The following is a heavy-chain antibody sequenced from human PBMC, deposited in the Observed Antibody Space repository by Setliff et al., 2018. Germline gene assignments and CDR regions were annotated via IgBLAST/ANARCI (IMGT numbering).Heavy chain of an antibody. J-gene: IGHJ6*03. CDR1: GDSISSSRYY. D-gene: IGHD3-3*01. CDR2: IYYSGTT. Sequence: LSLTCTVSGDSISSSRYYWAWIRQPPGKGLEWIGNIYYSGTTYSNPSLKSRVTILLDTSKNQFSLTLTSVTAADTAVYYCARMTGFQYIDVWGKGTTVTVSS. V-gene: IGHV4-39*07. CDR3: ARMTGFQYIDV.